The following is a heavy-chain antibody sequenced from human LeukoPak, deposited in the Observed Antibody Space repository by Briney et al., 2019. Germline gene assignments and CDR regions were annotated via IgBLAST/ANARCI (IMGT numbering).Heavy chain of an antibody. CDR1: GFTVSTNY. D-gene: IGHD3-16*01. CDR3: ARWGTNDAFDI. V-gene: IGHV3-66*01. J-gene: IGHJ3*02. CDR2: IYSDGST. Sequence: GSLRLSCEVSGFTVSTNYMSWVRQAPGKGLEWVSTIYSDGSTYYADSVKGRFTISRDNSKNTLYLQMNSLRAEDTAVCYCARWGTNDAFDIWGQGTKVTVSS.